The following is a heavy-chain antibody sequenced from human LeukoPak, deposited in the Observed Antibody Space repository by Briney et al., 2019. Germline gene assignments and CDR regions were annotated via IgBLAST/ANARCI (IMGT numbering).Heavy chain of an antibody. CDR2: IYYSGST. J-gene: IGHJ4*02. D-gene: IGHD4-17*01. CDR1: GGSISSHY. Sequence: PSETLSLTCTVSGGSISSHYWSWIRQPPGKGLEWIGYIYYSGSTNYNPSLKSRVTISVDTSKNQFSLKLSSVTAADTAVYYCAREDYGDYGAFDYWGQGTLVTVSS. CDR3: AREDYGDYGAFDY. V-gene: IGHV4-59*11.